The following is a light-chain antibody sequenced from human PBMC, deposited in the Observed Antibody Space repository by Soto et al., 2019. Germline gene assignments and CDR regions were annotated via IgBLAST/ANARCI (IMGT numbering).Light chain of an antibody. CDR1: QSVLYSSNNKNY. CDR3: QQYYTILYT. CDR2: WAS. J-gene: IGKJ2*01. Sequence: DFVMTESPDSLPVSLGERATINCKSSQSVLYSSNNKNYLAWYQQRPGQPPKLLIYWASTRESGVPDRFSGSGSGTDFSLTISSLQAEDVAVYYCQQYYTILYTFGQGTKLEIK. V-gene: IGKV4-1*01.